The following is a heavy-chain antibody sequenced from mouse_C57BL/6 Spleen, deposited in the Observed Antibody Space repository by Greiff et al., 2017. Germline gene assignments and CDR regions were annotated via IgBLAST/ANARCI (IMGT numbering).Heavy chain of an antibody. V-gene: IGHV1-80*01. J-gene: IGHJ4*01. Sequence: LQESGAELVKPGASVKISCKASGYAFSSYWMNWVKQRPGKGLEWIGQIYPGDGDTNYNGKFKGKATLTADKSSSTAYMQLSSLTSEDSAVYFCARDYSNYYYYAMDYWGQGTSVTVSS. CDR3: ARDYSNYYYYAMDY. CDR2: IYPGDGDT. CDR1: GYAFSSYW. D-gene: IGHD2-5*01.